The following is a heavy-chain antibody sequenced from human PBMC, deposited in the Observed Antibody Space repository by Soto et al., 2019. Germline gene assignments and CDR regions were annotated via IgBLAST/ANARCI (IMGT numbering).Heavy chain of an antibody. CDR3: ARACSSSWYDGCAFDI. D-gene: IGHD6-13*01. CDR1: GFTFSSYW. J-gene: IGHJ3*02. V-gene: IGHV3-74*01. Sequence: GGSLRLSCAASGFTFSSYWMHWVRQAPGKGLVWVSRINSDGSSTSYADSVKGRFTISRDNAKNKLYLQMNSLRAEDTAVYYCARACSSSWYDGCAFDIWGQGTMVTVSS. CDR2: INSDGSST.